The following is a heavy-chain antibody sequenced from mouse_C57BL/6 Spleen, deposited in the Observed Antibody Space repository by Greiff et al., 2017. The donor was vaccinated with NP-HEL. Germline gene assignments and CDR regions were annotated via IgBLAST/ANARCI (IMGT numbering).Heavy chain of an antibody. V-gene: IGHV1-19*01. CDR2: INPYNGGT. CDR1: GYTFTDYY. CDR3: ARPNYYGSSYFDY. D-gene: IGHD1-1*01. J-gene: IGHJ2*01. Sequence: VQLQQSGPVLVKPGASVKMSCKASGYTFTDYYMNWVKQSHGKSLEWIGVINPYNGGTSYNQKFKGKATLTVDKSSSTAYMELNSLTSEDSAVYYCARPNYYGSSYFDYWGQGTTLTVSS.